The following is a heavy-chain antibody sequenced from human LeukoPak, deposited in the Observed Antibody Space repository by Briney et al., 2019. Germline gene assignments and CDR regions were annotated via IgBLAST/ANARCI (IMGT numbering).Heavy chain of an antibody. CDR2: ISSSSSYI. CDR1: GFTFSSYS. Sequence: GGSLRLSCAASGFTFSSYSMNWVRQAPGKGLEWVSSISSSSSYIYYADSVKGRFTISRDNAKNSLYLQMNSLRAEDTAVYYCARVPWWLLHPSHYYYYYMDVWGKGTTVTVSS. CDR3: ARVPWWLLHPSHYYYYYMDV. J-gene: IGHJ6*03. D-gene: IGHD3-3*01. V-gene: IGHV3-21*01.